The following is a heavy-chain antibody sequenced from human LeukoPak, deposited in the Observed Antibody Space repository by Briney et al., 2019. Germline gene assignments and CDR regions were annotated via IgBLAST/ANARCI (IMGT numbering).Heavy chain of an antibody. J-gene: IGHJ6*02. Sequence: ASVKVSCKASGYTFTSYGISWVRQAPGQGLEWMGWISAYNGNTNYAQKLQGRVTMTTDTSTSTAYMELRSLRSEDTAVYYCATGIRSGYYLYYYYGMDVWGQGTTVTVSS. V-gene: IGHV1-18*01. CDR2: ISAYNGNT. CDR1: GYTFTSYG. D-gene: IGHD3-22*01. CDR3: ATGIRSGYYLYYYYGMDV.